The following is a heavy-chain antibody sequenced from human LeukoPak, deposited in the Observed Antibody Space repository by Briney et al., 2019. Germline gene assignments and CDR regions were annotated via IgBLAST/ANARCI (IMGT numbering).Heavy chain of an antibody. V-gene: IGHV4-59*01. Sequence: SETLSLTCTVSGGSIGTNYWNWIRQPPGKGLEWLGYIYYTGSTSYNPSLKSRVTISVDTSKNQFSLKLSSVTAADTAVYYCARDRRDYYDSSGYQYYFDYWGQGTLVTVSS. CDR2: IYYTGST. CDR1: GGSIGTNY. CDR3: ARDRRDYYDSSGYQYYFDY. J-gene: IGHJ4*02. D-gene: IGHD3-22*01.